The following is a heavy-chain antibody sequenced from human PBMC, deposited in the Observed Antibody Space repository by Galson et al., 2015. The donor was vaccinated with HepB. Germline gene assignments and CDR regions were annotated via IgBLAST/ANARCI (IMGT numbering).Heavy chain of an antibody. D-gene: IGHD3/OR15-3a*01. CDR3: ARDFDFGAEWMGY. CDR2: INPDSGDT. CDR1: GYTFGDYY. J-gene: IGHJ4*02. V-gene: IGHV1-2*02. Sequence: SVKVSCKASGYTFGDYYMHWVRQAPGQGLEWMGWINPDSGDTNYAQRFQGRFSIVRDTSITTTYMELSSLRCDDTAVYYCARDFDFGAEWMGYWGQGTLVTVSS.